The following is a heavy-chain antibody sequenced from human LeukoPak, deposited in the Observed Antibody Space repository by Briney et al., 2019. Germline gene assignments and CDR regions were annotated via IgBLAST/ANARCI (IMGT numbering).Heavy chain of an antibody. J-gene: IGHJ3*02. CDR1: GYTFSSYS. CDR2: ISSSSSTI. D-gene: IGHD2-21*01. CDR3: ARQQYCGGDCYELGAFDI. Sequence: GGSLRLSCAASGYTFSSYSMNWVRQAPGKGLEWVSYISSSSSTIYYADSVKGRFTISRDNAKNSLYLQMNDLRAEDTAVYYCARQQYCGGDCYELGAFDIWGQGTMVTVSS. V-gene: IGHV3-48*01.